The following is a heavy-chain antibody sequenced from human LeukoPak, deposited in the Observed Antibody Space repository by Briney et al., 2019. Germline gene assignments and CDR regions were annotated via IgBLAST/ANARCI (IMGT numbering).Heavy chain of an antibody. CDR3: ARGVWFGES. Sequence: GGSLRLSCAASGFTFSNYWMSWVRQAPGKGLEWVANIKQDGSEKYFVDSVKGRFTISRDNAKNSLYLQMNSLRAEDTAVYYCARGVWFGESWGQGTLVTVSS. V-gene: IGHV3-7*04. CDR2: IKQDGSEK. J-gene: IGHJ4*02. CDR1: GFTFSNYW. D-gene: IGHD3-10*01.